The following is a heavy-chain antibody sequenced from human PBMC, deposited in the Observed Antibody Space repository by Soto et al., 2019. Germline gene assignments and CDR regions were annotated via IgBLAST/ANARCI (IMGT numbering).Heavy chain of an antibody. Sequence: QVQLQESGPGLVKPSQTLSLTCTVSGGSISSGDYYWSWIRQPPGKGLEWIGYIYYSGSTHYNPSRRRRXTXSXXTSKTQLSLKLSSVTAADTAVYYCAHCSSVRAFDIWGQGTMVTVSS. J-gene: IGHJ3*02. CDR3: AHCSSVRAFDI. CDR2: IYYSGST. D-gene: IGHD6-13*01. CDR1: GGSISSGDYY. V-gene: IGHV4-30-4*01.